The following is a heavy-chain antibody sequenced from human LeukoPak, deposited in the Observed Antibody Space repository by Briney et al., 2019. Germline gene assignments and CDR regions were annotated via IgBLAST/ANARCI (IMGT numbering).Heavy chain of an antibody. CDR2: TNHSGST. CDR3: ARGSSTVVTVYYFDY. Sequence: SETLSLTCAVYGGSFSGYYWSWIRQPPGKGLEWIGETNHSGSTNYNPSLKSRVTISVDTSKNQFSLKLSSVTAADTAVYYCARGSSTVVTVYYFDYWGQGTLVTVSS. D-gene: IGHD4-23*01. CDR1: GGSFSGYY. V-gene: IGHV4-34*01. J-gene: IGHJ4*02.